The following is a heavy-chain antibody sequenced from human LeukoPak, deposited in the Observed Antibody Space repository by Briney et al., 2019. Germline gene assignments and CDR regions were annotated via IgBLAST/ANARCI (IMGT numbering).Heavy chain of an antibody. CDR2: IIPILGIA. J-gene: IGHJ4*02. D-gene: IGHD6-6*01. V-gene: IGHV1-69*04. Sequence: ASVKVSCKASGGTFSSYAISWVRQAPGQGLEWMGRIIPILGIANYAQKFQGRVTMTRDTSISTAYMELSSLRSEDTAVYYCARGAGGQLVENWGQGTLVTVSS. CDR1: GGTFSSYA. CDR3: ARGAGGQLVEN.